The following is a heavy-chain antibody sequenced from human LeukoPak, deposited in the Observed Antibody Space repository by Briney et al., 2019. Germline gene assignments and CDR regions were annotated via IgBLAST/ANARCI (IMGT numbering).Heavy chain of an antibody. CDR1: GFTFSVFW. CDR3: ARGLHYDFWSGRCYLEI. J-gene: IGHJ6*03. D-gene: IGHD3-3*01. V-gene: IGHV3-74*01. CDR2: IKTDGSNT. Sequence: GGSLRLSCAASGFTFSVFWMHWVRQAPGKGPGWVSRIKTDGSNTDYADSVKGRFTISRDNAKNTLYLQMNSLRVEDTAVYYCARGLHYDFWSGRCYLEICGKGETVTVS.